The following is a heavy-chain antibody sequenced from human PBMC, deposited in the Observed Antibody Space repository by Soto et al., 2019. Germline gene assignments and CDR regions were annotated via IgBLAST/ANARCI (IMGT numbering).Heavy chain of an antibody. J-gene: IGHJ4*02. Sequence: SETLSLTCIVSGGSVSRGSFYWSWIRQPPGKGLEWIGYVYHTGSTYYSKSLRSRLTMSVDTSKSQFSLRLSSVTAADTAVYYCARATGTLRSRNCDYWGQGSLVTVSS. CDR1: GGSVSRGSFY. V-gene: IGHV4-61*01. CDR3: ARATGTLRSRNCDY. D-gene: IGHD1-1*01. CDR2: VYHTGST.